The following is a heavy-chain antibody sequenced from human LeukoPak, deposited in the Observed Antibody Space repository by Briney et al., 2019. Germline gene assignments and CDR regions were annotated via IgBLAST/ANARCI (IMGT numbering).Heavy chain of an antibody. Sequence: GGSLRXXCAASGFTFSSYAMSWVRQVPGKGLEWVSVISGSGDNTYYADSVKGRFTISRDNSKNMLYLQMNSLRAEDTAVYYCAKWKYSNSGIDDYWGQGTLVTVSS. CDR1: GFTFSSYA. CDR2: ISGSGDNT. CDR3: AKWKYSNSGIDDY. J-gene: IGHJ4*02. D-gene: IGHD6-6*01. V-gene: IGHV3-23*01.